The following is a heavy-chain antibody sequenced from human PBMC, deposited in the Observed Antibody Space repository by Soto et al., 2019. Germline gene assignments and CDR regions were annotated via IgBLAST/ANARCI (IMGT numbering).Heavy chain of an antibody. CDR1: GGSISSGGYY. CDR3: ARLGTITGVVKNWFDP. Sequence: TLSLTCTVSGGSISSGGYYWSWIRQHPGKGLEWIGYIYYSGSTYYNPSLKSRVTISVDTSKNQFSLKLSSVTAADTAVYYCARLGTITGVVKNWFDPWGQGTLVTVSS. V-gene: IGHV4-31*03. D-gene: IGHD3-3*01. CDR2: IYYSGST. J-gene: IGHJ5*02.